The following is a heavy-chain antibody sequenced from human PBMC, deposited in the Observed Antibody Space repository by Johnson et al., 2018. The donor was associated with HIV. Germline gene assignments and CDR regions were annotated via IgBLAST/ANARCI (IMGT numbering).Heavy chain of an antibody. V-gene: IGHV3-NL1*01. CDR3: ARDQRGYSGYHLLDDAFDI. D-gene: IGHD5-12*01. CDR2: IYSGGST. Sequence: QVQLVESGGGVVQPGGSLRLSCAASGFTFSSYGMHWVRQAPGKGLEWVSVIYSGGSTYYADSVKGRFTISRDNSKNTLYLQMNSLRAEDTAVFYCARDQRGYSGYHLLDDAFDIWGQGTMVSVSS. J-gene: IGHJ3*02. CDR1: GFTFSSYG.